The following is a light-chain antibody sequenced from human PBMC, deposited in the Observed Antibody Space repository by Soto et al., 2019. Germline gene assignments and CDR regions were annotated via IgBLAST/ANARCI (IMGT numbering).Light chain of an antibody. V-gene: IGKV3-15*01. Sequence: EIVMTQSPVTLSVSPGERVTLSCRASQSVSSNLAWYKQKPGQAPRLLSYAASTRATGIPARFSGSGSGTDFTLTISSLQSEDFAVYYCQQYFDWPITFGQGTRLEIK. CDR3: QQYFDWPIT. J-gene: IGKJ5*01. CDR1: QSVSSN. CDR2: AAS.